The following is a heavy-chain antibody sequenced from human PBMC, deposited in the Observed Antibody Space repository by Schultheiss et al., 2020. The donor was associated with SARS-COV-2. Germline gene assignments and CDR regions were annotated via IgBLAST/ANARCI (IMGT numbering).Heavy chain of an antibody. CDR1: GFTFSSYA. V-gene: IGHV3-21*01. D-gene: IGHD3-3*01. CDR3: AREDEFLEGPALFDY. CDR2: ISSSSSYI. Sequence: GGSLRLSCAASGFTFSSYAMSWVRQAPGKGLEWVSSISSSSSYIYYADSVKGRFTISRDNAKNSLYLQMNSLRAEDTAVYYCAREDEFLEGPALFDYWGQGTLVTVSS. J-gene: IGHJ4*02.